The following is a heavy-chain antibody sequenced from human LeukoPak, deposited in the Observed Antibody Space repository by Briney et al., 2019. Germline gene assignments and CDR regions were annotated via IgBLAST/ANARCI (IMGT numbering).Heavy chain of an antibody. CDR2: MNRDGSET. J-gene: IGHJ6*02. CDR3: ARNNGKDV. V-gene: IGHV3-7*03. Sequence: GGSLRVSCAASGFALSSHWMMWVRQVPGRGPEWVANMNRDGSETYYLDSVKGRFTISKDNAKNSLYLQMNSLRAEDTALYHCARNNGKDVWGQGTTVIVSS. CDR1: GFALSSHW.